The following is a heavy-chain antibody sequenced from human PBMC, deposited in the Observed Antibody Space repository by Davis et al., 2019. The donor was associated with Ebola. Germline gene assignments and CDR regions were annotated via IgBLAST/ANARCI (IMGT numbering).Heavy chain of an antibody. V-gene: IGHV3-33*06. J-gene: IGHJ4*02. CDR1: GFTFSSYA. CDR2: IWYDGSNK. CDR3: AKDDYGDEAFDY. Sequence: GESLKISCAASGFTFSSYAMSWVRQAPGKGLEWVAVIWYDGSNKYYADSVKGRFTISRDNSKNTLYLQMNSLRAEDTAVYYCAKDDYGDEAFDYWGQGTLVTVSS. D-gene: IGHD4-17*01.